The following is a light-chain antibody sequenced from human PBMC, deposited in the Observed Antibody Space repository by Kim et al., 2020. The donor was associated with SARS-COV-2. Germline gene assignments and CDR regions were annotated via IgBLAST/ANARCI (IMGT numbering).Light chain of an antibody. J-gene: IGKJ5*01. CDR3: QQYNSNPIT. CDR2: SAS. Sequence: ASGGDRVTITCRASQAISSFLGWIQQKPGQAPKSLIYSASTLYSGVPSRFSGSGSGTDFTLTISDLQPEDFATYYCQQYNSNPITFGQGTRLEIK. CDR1: QAISSF. V-gene: IGKV1-16*01.